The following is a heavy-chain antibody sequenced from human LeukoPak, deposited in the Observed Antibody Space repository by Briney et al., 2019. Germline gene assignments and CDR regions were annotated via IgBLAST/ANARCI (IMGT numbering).Heavy chain of an antibody. CDR3: ARSPGGSSWYLK. V-gene: IGHV1-2*02. Sequence: ASVKVSCKASGYTFTGYYMHWVRQAPGQGLEWMGWINPNSGGTNYAQKFQGRVTMTRDTSISTAYMELSRLRSDDTAVYYCARSPGGSSWYLKWGQETLVTVSS. CDR1: GYTFTGYY. J-gene: IGHJ4*02. CDR2: INPNSGGT. D-gene: IGHD6-13*01.